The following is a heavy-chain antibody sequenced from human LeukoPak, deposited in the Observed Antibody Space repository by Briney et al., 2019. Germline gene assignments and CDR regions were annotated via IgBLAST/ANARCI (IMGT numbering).Heavy chain of an antibody. CDR2: IRYDGSNK. Sequence: GGSLRLSCAASGFTFSSYGMHWVRQAPGKGLEWVACIRYDGSNKKYADSVKGRFTISRDNSKNTLYLQMNSLRAEDTAVYCCAKGPRAYYYGSGTYSKQSYLDYWGQGTLVTVSS. CDR1: GFTFSSYG. D-gene: IGHD3-10*01. V-gene: IGHV3-30*02. J-gene: IGHJ4*02. CDR3: AKGPRAYYYGSGTYSKQSYLDY.